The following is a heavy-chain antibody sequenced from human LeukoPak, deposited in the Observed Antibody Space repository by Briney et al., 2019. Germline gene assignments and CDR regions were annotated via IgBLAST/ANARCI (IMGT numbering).Heavy chain of an antibody. Sequence: KPSETLSLTCTVSGGSISSGAHYWSWIRQHPGKGLEWIGYINYSGSTYYNPSLKSRVTISADTSKNQFSLKLTSVTAADTAVYYCARGGSGEGYWGQGTLVTVSS. V-gene: IGHV4-31*03. CDR2: INYSGST. CDR1: GGSISSGAHY. D-gene: IGHD3-10*01. J-gene: IGHJ4*02. CDR3: ARGGSGEGY.